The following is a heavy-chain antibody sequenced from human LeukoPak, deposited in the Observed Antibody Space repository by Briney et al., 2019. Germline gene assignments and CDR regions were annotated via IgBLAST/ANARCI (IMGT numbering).Heavy chain of an antibody. CDR1: GFTVSTNY. D-gene: IGHD3-16*01. CDR3: ARDNLRGGNDY. V-gene: IGHV3-53*01. J-gene: IGHJ4*02. Sequence: GSLRLSCAASGFTVSTNYMSWVRQAPGKGLEWVSVIYSGGSTYYADSVKGRFTISRDTSNNTLFLQMNSLRDEDTAVYYCARDNLRGGNDYWGQGTLVTVSS. CDR2: IYSGGST.